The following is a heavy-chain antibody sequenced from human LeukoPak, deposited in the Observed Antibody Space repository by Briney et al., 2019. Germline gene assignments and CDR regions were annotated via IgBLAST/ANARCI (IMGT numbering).Heavy chain of an antibody. D-gene: IGHD5-18*01. CDR2: ILSSGSTI. CDR1: GFTFSSYA. Sequence: GGSLRLSCAAAGFTFSSYAMNWVRQAPGKGLEWVSYILSSGSTIYYADSVKGRFTISRDNAKNSLYLQMNSLRAEDTAVYYCAREDLTGYSSYFDSWGQGTLVTVSS. V-gene: IGHV3-48*03. J-gene: IGHJ4*02. CDR3: AREDLTGYSSYFDS.